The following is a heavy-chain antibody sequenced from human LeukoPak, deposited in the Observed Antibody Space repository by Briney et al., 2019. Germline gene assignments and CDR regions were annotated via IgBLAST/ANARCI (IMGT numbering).Heavy chain of an antibody. Sequence: GGSLRVSCAASGFTFSSYSMNWVRQAPGKGLEWVSSISSSSSYIYYADSVKGRFTISRDNAKNSLYLQMNSLRAEDTAVYYCARDSPMTTLPTDAFDIWGQGTMVTVSS. J-gene: IGHJ3*02. CDR1: GFTFSSYS. CDR2: ISSSSSYI. D-gene: IGHD4-11*01. CDR3: ARDSPMTTLPTDAFDI. V-gene: IGHV3-21*01.